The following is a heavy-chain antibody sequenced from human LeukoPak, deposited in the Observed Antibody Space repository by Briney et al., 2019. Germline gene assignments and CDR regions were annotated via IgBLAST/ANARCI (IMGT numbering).Heavy chain of an antibody. J-gene: IGHJ4*02. V-gene: IGHV3-30*03. CDR3: ASGYSGYDDHFDY. D-gene: IGHD5-12*01. CDR1: GFTFSSYG. Sequence: PGGSLRLSCAASGFTFSSYGMHWVRQAPGKGLEWVAVISYDGSNKYYADSVKGRFTISRDNSKNTLYLQMNSLRAEDTAVYYCASGYSGYDDHFDYWGQGTLVTVSS. CDR2: ISYDGSNK.